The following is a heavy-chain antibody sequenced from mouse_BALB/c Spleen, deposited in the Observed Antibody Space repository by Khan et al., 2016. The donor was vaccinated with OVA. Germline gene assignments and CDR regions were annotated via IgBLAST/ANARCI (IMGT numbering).Heavy chain of an antibody. D-gene: IGHD1-1*01. CDR3: ARGNYYGYAMDY. V-gene: IGHV3-2*02. CDR1: GYSITSHYA. J-gene: IGHJ4*01. CDR2: VSYSGST. Sequence: EVQLQESGPGLVKPSQSLSLTCTVTGYSITSHYAWNWIRQFPGNKLEWMGYVSYSGSTSYNPSLKSRISITRDTSKNQFFLQLNSVTTEDTATYYWARGNYYGYAMDYWGQGTSVTVSS.